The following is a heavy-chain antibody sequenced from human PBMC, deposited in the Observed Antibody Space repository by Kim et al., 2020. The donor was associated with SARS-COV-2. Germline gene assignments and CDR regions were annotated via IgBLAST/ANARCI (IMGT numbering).Heavy chain of an antibody. CDR1: GFTFSSYW. V-gene: IGHV3-7*01. J-gene: IGHJ6*02. CDR3: ARDSGWNRLYGMDV. Sequence: GGSLRLSCAASGFTFSSYWMSWVRQAPGKGLEWVANIKQDGSEKYYVDSVKGRFTISRDNAKNSLYLQMNSLRAEDTAVYYCARDSGWNRLYGMDVWGQGATVTVSS. CDR2: IKQDGSEK. D-gene: IGHD3-10*01.